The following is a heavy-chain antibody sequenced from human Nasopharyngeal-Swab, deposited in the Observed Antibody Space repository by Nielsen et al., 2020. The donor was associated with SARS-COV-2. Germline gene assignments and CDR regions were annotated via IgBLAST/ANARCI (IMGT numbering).Heavy chain of an antibody. CDR1: GGSISSSSYY. J-gene: IGHJ5*02. CDR3: ARDSNWFDP. V-gene: IGHV4-39*07. Sequence: SETLSLTCTVSGGSISSSSYYWGWIRQPPGKGLEWIGSIYYSGSTYYNPSLKSRVTISVDTSKNQFSLKLSSVTAADTAVYYCARDSNWFDPWGQGTLVTVSS. CDR2: IYYSGST.